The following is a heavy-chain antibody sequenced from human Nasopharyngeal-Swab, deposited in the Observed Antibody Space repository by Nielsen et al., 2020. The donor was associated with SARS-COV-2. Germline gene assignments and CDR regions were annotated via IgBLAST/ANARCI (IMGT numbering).Heavy chain of an antibody. CDR1: GFALNNFV. Sequence: GGSLRLSCAASGFALNNFVMQWIRQALGKGLEWVAVVPSDGSKGQYADSVEGRFTFYRDNSRNMVHLQMNSLRNEDTAVYYCVREGGTSGRAGYFDYWGRGTLVTVSS. CDR3: VREGGTSGRAGYFDY. J-gene: IGHJ4*02. D-gene: IGHD2-2*01. V-gene: IGHV3-30*19. CDR2: VPSDGSKG.